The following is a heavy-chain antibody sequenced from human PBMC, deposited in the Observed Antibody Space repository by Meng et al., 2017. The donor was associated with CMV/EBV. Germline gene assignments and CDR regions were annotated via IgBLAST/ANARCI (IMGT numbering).Heavy chain of an antibody. D-gene: IGHD3-3*01. CDR1: GYTFTSYG. J-gene: IGHJ4*02. CDR2: ISAYNGNT. CDR3: ARELKATYDFWSGYYCFDY. V-gene: IGHV1-18*01. Sequence: ASVKVSCKASGYTFTSYGISWVRQAPGQGLEWMGWISAYNGNTNYAQKLQGRVTMTTDTSTSTAYMELRSLRSDDTAVYYCARELKATYDFWSGYYCFDYWGQGTLVTVSS.